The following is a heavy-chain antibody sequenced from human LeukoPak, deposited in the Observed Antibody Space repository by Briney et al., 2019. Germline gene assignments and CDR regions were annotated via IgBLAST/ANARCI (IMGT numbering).Heavy chain of an antibody. CDR3: AKGVVVAPDVTPFDY. D-gene: IGHD2-2*01. V-gene: IGHV3-21*04. CDR2: MSSSSSNI. CDR1: GFTFSSYS. J-gene: IGHJ4*02. Sequence: GGSLRLSCAASGFTFSSYSMNWVRQAPGKGLEWVSSMSSSSSNIYYADSAKGRFTISRDNSKNTLYLQMNSLRAEDTAVYYCAKGVVVAPDVTPFDYWGQGTLVTVSS.